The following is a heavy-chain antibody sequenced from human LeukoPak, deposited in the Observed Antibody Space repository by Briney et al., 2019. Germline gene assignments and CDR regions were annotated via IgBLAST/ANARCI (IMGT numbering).Heavy chain of an antibody. CDR1: GFTFSNFA. V-gene: IGHV3-30-3*01. D-gene: IGHD3-22*01. CDR2: ISYDGSNK. CDR3: ARDLYDSSESAFDI. Sequence: GGSLRLSCAASGFTFSNFAMPWVRQAPGKGLEWVAVISYDGSNKYYADSVKGRFTISRDNSKNTLYLQMNSLRAEDTAVYYCARDLYDSSESAFDIWGQGTMVTVSS. J-gene: IGHJ3*02.